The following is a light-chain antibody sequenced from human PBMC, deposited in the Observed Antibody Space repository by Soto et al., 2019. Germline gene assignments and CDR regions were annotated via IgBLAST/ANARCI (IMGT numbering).Light chain of an antibody. J-gene: IGKJ4*01. CDR1: QGVSTG. Sequence: DIQMTQSPSSVSASVGDRVTITCRASQGVSTGLAWYQQKPGKAPHPLIYTASSLQSGVPSRFSGSGSGTDFTLTISSLQPGEFATYYCQQTTTFARTFGGGTKVEI. CDR3: QQTTTFART. V-gene: IGKV1D-12*01. CDR2: TAS.